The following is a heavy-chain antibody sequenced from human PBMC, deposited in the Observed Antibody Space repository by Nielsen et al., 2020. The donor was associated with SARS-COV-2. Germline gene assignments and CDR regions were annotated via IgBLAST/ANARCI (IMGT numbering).Heavy chain of an antibody. D-gene: IGHD1-14*01. CDR1: GGSISSGGYY. V-gene: IGHV4-39*07. Sequence: SETLSLTCTVSGGSISSGGYYWSWIRQHPGKGLEWIGEINHSGSTNYNPSLKSRVTISVDTSKNQFSLKLSSVTAADTAVYYCAREPGLPNWFDPWGQGTLVTVSS. J-gene: IGHJ5*02. CDR2: INHSGST. CDR3: AREPGLPNWFDP.